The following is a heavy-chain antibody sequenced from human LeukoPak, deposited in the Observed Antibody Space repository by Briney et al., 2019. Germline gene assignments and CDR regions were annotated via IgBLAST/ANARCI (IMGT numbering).Heavy chain of an antibody. Sequence: PSETLSLTCTVSGGSISSGGYYWSWIRQHPGKGLEWIGYIYYSGSTYYNPSLKSRVTISVDTSKNQFSLKLSSVTAADTAVYYCARGRGGFAMVRGVNYWGQGTLVTVSS. V-gene: IGHV4-31*03. CDR2: IYYSGST. CDR3: ARGRGGFAMVRGVNY. CDR1: GGSISSGGYY. J-gene: IGHJ4*02. D-gene: IGHD3-10*01.